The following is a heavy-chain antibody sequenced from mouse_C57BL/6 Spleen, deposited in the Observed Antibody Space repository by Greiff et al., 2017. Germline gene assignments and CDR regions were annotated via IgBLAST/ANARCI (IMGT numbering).Heavy chain of an antibody. Sequence: EVQLQESGTVLARPGASVKMSCKTSGYTFTSYWMHWVKQRPGPGLEWIGALYPGNSDTSYNQKFKGKAKLTAVTSASTAYMELSRLTNEDSAVYYCTRSYDYDWYFDVWGTGTTVTVSS. J-gene: IGHJ1*03. V-gene: IGHV1-5*01. D-gene: IGHD2-4*01. CDR3: TRSYDYDWYFDV. CDR1: GYTFTSYW. CDR2: LYPGNSDT.